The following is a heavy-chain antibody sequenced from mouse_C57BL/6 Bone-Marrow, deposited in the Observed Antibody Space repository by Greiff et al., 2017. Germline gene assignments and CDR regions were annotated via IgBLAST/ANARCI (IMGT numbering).Heavy chain of an antibody. J-gene: IGHJ4*01. Sequence: VQLKQSVAELVRPGDSVKLSCTASGFNIKNTYMHWVQQRPEQGLEWIGRIDPANGNTKSAPKLPGMAIINADTYSKTAYLQHSSLTSEDTAIYYGARSSTLVAEAMDYWGQGTSVTVSS. CDR3: ARSSTLVAEAMDY. CDR1: GFNIKNTY. V-gene: IGHV14-3*01. D-gene: IGHD1-1*01. CDR2: IDPANGNT.